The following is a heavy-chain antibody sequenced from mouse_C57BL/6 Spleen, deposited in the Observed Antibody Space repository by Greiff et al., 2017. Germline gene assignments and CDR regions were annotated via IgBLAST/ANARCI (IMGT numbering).Heavy chain of an antibody. CDR2: IYPRDGST. J-gene: IGHJ3*01. CDR1: GYTFTDHT. V-gene: IGHV1-78*01. D-gene: IGHD2-14*01. CDR3: AFYGYPRAWFAY. Sequence: VHLVESDAELVKPGASVKISCKVSGYTFTDHTIHWMKQRPEQGLEWIGYIYPRDGSTKYNEKFKGKATLTADKSSSTAYMRLNSLTSEDSAVYFFAFYGYPRAWFAYWGQGTLVTVSA.